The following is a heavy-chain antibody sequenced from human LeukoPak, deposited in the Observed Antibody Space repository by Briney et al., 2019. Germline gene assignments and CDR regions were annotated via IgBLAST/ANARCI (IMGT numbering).Heavy chain of an antibody. Sequence: GASVKVSCKASGYTFTGYYMHWVRQAPGQGLEWMGWINPNSGGANSAQKFQGRVTMTRDTSIGTAYMELSRLRSDDTAVYFCARASGGSYFWGIDYWGQGTLVTVSS. CDR1: GYTFTGYY. V-gene: IGHV1-2*02. CDR2: INPNSGGA. CDR3: ARASGGSYFWGIDY. J-gene: IGHJ4*02. D-gene: IGHD1-26*01.